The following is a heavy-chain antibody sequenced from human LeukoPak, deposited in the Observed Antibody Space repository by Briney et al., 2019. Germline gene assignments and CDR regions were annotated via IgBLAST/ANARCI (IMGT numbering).Heavy chain of an antibody. CDR1: GGSISSGGYY. V-gene: IGHV4-31*03. Sequence: SETLSLTCTVSGGSISSGGYYWSWIRQHPGKGLEWIGYIYYSGSTYYNPSLKGRVTISVDTSKNQFSLKLSSVTAADTSVYYCARGYYDSSGYWPNAFDIWGQGTMVTVSS. J-gene: IGHJ3*02. D-gene: IGHD3-22*01. CDR2: IYYSGST. CDR3: ARGYYDSSGYWPNAFDI.